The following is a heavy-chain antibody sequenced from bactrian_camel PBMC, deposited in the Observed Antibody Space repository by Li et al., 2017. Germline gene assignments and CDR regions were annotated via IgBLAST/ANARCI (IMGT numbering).Heavy chain of an antibody. J-gene: IGHJ4*01. Sequence: HVQLVESGGGSVQAGGSLRLSCPIVPVTFDDPQMGWYRQDQGPGNECELLSSISRNGVTYYADSVKGRFTVSQDDVEKTLYLQMNSLKPEDTAMYYCAARQNYCPWSLNLTPYDYWGQGTQVTVS. CDR2: ISRNGVT. D-gene: IGHD1*01. V-gene: IGHV3S55*01. CDR1: PVTFDDPQ. CDR3: AARQNYCPWSLNLTPYDY.